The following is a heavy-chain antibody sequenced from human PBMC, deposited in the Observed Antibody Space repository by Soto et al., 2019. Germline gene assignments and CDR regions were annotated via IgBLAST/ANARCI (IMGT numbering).Heavy chain of an antibody. D-gene: IGHD6-19*01. V-gene: IGHV3-30*18. Sequence: GGSLRLSCAASGFPFSDYGMHLVRQSPGKGLEWVAVISYEGSNNYYVDSVKGRFTISRDNSKSTVYLHMDSLRAEDTAVYYCAKGWPGYSSGGFAFDSWGPGTVVTVSS. CDR2: ISYEGSNN. J-gene: IGHJ3*01. CDR3: AKGWPGYSSGGFAFDS. CDR1: GFPFSDYG.